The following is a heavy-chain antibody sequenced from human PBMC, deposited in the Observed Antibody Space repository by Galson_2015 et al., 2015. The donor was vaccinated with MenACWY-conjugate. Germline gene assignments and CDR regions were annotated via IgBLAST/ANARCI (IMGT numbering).Heavy chain of an antibody. J-gene: IGHJ6*03. D-gene: IGHD5-18*01. Sequence: SLRLSCAASGFTFSSYAMSWVRQAPGKGLEWVSAISGSGGNTYYADSVKGRFTISRDNSKNTLYLQINSLRAEDTAVYYCATTYSSPCSYYHMDVWGRWTAVTVSS. CDR2: ISGSGGNT. V-gene: IGHV3-23*01. CDR3: ATTYSSPCSYYHMDV. CDR1: GFTFSSYA.